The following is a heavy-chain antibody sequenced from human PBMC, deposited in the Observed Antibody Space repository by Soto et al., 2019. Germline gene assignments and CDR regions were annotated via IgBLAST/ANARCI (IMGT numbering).Heavy chain of an antibody. J-gene: IGHJ4*02. CDR1: GGSITSSGYY. Sequence: QVQLQESGPGLVKPSQTLSLTCTVSGGSITSSGYYWSWIRQHPGEGLEWIGFTSNSGSTSYNPSLNKRVTISVDPSPNQFSLNLKSVTAADTAVYYCARGGGSTKVDYWGQGTLVTVSP. CDR2: TSNSGST. D-gene: IGHD2-2*01. V-gene: IGHV4-31*03. CDR3: ARGGGSTKVDY.